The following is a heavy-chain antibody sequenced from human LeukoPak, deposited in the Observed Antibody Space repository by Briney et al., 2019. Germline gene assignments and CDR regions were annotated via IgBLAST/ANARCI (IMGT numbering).Heavy chain of an antibody. V-gene: IGHV4-34*01. D-gene: IGHD5-18*01. Sequence: KPSETLSLTCAVYGGSFSGYYWSWIRQPPEKGLEWIGEINHSGSTNYNPSLKSRVTISVDTSKNQFSLKLSSVTAADTAVYYCARGRPRRGYSYGYNPHTFDYWGQGTLVTVSS. J-gene: IGHJ4*02. CDR1: GGSFSGYY. CDR2: INHSGST. CDR3: ARGRPRRGYSYGYNPHTFDY.